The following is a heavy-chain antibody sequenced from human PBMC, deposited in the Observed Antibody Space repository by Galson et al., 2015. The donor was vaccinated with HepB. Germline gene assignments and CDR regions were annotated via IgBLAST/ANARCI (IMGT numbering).Heavy chain of an antibody. V-gene: IGHV6-1*01. CDR1: GDSVSSNSAA. CDR3: TRGDYRNSGNEYYFDY. Sequence: CAISGDSVSSNSAAWNWIRQSPSRGLEWLGRTYYRSKWYNNYAESVKSRITTNPDTSKNQFSLQLNSVLPEDTAVYYCTRGDYRNSGNEYYFDYWGQGALVTVSS. D-gene: IGHD2/OR15-2a*01. CDR2: TYYRSKWYN. J-gene: IGHJ4*02.